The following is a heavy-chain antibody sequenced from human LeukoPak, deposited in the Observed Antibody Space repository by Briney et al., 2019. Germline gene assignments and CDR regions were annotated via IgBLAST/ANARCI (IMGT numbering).Heavy chain of an antibody. Sequence: PSETLSLTCTVAGGSISSSSYYWGWIRQPPGKGLEWIGSIYYSGSTYYNPSFKSRVTISVDTSKNQFSLKLSSVTAADTAVYYCARTAPTYYYDSSGYGDYWGQGTLVTVSS. J-gene: IGHJ4*02. CDR1: GGSISSSSYY. CDR2: IYYSGST. CDR3: ARTAPTYYYDSSGYGDY. V-gene: IGHV4-39*07. D-gene: IGHD3-22*01.